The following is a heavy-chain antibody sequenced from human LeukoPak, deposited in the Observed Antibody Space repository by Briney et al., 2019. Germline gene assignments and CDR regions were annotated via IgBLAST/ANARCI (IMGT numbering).Heavy chain of an antibody. CDR2: ISWNSGSV. J-gene: IGHJ3*02. CDR1: GFTFDDCA. CDR3: AKDIRVSGDAFDI. Sequence: GGSLRLSCAASGFTFDDCAMHWFRQAPGKGLEWVSGISWNSGSVGYADSVKGRFTISRDNAKNSLYLQMNSLRAEDTALYYCAKDIRVSGDAFDIWGQGTMVTVSS. V-gene: IGHV3-9*01.